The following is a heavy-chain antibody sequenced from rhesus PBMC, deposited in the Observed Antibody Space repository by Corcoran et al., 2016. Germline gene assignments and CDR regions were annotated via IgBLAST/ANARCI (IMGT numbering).Heavy chain of an antibody. Sequence: EVQLVQSGAEVKKPGATVKISCKASGYTFTDHYLNWVRQAPGKGVGWRGGNDHENGEADEAQKVNARSTTTEDISTDKAYMELSRLRSEDAAVYYCARALGYRAWYFDLWGPGTPITISS. CDR1: GYTFTDHY. CDR3: ARALGYRAWYFDL. V-gene: IGHV1-111*02. J-gene: IGHJ2*01. D-gene: IGHD5-24*01. CDR2: NDHENGEA.